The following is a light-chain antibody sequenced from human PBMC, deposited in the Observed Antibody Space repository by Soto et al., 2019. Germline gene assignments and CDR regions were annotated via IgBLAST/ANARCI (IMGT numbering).Light chain of an antibody. CDR3: QAWDTGTQNYV. J-gene: IGLJ1*01. CDR1: SGHSNYA. CDR2: LNSDGSH. V-gene: IGLV4-69*01. Sequence: QLVLTQSPSASASLGASVKLTCTLSSGHSNYAIAWHQQQPEKGPRYLMKLNSDGSHRKGDGIPDRFSGSSSGAERYLAISSLHSEDEADYDCQAWDTGTQNYVFGTGTKVTVL.